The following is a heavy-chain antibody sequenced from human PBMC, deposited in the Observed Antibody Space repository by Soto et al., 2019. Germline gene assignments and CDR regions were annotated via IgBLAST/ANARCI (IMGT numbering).Heavy chain of an antibody. CDR2: ISSSGTYI. CDR3: ASMYCNTGSCYSGLFGS. J-gene: IGHJ4*02. D-gene: IGHD2-15*01. Sequence: PGGSLRLSCAASGFSFSGYNMNWVRQAPGKGLEWVSSISSSGTYIYYADSLKGRFTISRDNAKNSLYLQMNSLRAEDTAVYYCASMYCNTGSCYSGLFGSWGQGTLVTVSS. V-gene: IGHV3-21*01. CDR1: GFSFSGYN.